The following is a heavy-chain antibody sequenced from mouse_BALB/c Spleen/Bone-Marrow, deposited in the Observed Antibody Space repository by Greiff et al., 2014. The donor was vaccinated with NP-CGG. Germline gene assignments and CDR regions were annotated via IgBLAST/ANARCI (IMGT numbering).Heavy chain of an antibody. CDR2: VDVANGNT. D-gene: IGHD1-1*01. J-gene: IGHJ2*01. V-gene: IGHV14-3*02. CDR3: ANYYYGSYFDY. Sequence: VQLQQSGAELVKPGASVKLSCTASGFNIKDTYMHWVKQRPEQGLEWIGGVDVANGNTKYDAKFQGRSTITADTSSNTAYLQLSSMTSEDTAVYYCANYYYGSYFDYWGQGTPVTVSS. CDR1: GFNIKDTY.